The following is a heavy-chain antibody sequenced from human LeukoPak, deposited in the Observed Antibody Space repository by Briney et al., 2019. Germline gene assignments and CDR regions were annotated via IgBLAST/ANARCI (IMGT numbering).Heavy chain of an antibody. J-gene: IGHJ4*02. CDR1: GSSISSGDSY. CDR3: ARDSRTGFGELSNFDY. Sequence: SRTLSLTCTVSGSSISSGDSYWSWIRQPAGKGLEWIGRIYTSGSTNYNPSLRSRVTISVDTSKNQFSLKLSSVTAADTAVYYCARDSRTGFGELSNFDYWGQGTLVTVSS. D-gene: IGHD3-10*01. V-gene: IGHV4-61*02. CDR2: IYTSGST.